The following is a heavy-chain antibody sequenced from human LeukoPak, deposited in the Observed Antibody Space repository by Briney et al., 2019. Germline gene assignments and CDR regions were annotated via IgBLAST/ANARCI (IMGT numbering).Heavy chain of an antibody. J-gene: IGHJ4*02. Sequence: GGSLRLSCAASGFTFSSYAMSWVRQAPGKGLEWVSAISGSGGSTYHADSVKGRLTISRDNSKNTLYLRMNSLRAEDTAVYYCAKRGSGWYYDYWGQGTLVTVSS. CDR1: GFTFSSYA. D-gene: IGHD6-19*01. V-gene: IGHV3-23*01. CDR3: AKRGSGWYYDY. CDR2: ISGSGGST.